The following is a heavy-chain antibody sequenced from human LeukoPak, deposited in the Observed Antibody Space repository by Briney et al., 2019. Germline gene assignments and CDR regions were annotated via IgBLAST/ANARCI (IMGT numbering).Heavy chain of an antibody. CDR1: GFTFSSYA. CDR3: ARVSRRYSSGPNLYYFDY. J-gene: IGHJ4*02. V-gene: IGHV3-30-3*01. CDR2: ISYDGSNK. Sequence: GGSLRLSCAASGFTFSSYAMHWVRQAPGKGLEWVAVISYDGSNKYYADSVKGRFTISRDNSKNTLYLQMNSLRAEDTAVYYCARVSRRYSSGPNLYYFDYWGQGTLVTVSS. D-gene: IGHD6-19*01.